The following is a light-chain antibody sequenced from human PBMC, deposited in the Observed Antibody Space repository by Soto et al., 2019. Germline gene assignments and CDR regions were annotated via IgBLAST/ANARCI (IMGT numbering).Light chain of an antibody. V-gene: IGKV3-11*01. CDR2: DVS. CDR3: QQRNYWQVT. Sequence: EMVFAYSSVTRSLSPVERATLSCTASQSVSSYLAWYQQKPGQAPRLLIYDVSNRATGIPARFSGSGSGTDFTLTISSLEPEDFAVYYCQQRNYWQVTFGQGTRLEIK. CDR1: QSVSSY. J-gene: IGKJ5*01.